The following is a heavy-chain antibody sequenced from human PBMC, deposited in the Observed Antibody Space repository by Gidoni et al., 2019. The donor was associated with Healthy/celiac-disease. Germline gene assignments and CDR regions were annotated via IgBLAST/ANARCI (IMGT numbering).Heavy chain of an antibody. Sequence: QVQLVESGGGVVQPGRSLRLSCAASGFTFSSYGMHWVRQAPGTGLAWVAVIWYDGSNKYYADSVKGRFTISRDNSKNTLYLQMNSLRAEDTAVYYCARRGGYYYDSSGYSDYYYYMDVWGKGTTVTVSS. CDR1: GFTFSSYG. D-gene: IGHD3-22*01. CDR3: ARRGGYYYDSSGYSDYYYYMDV. V-gene: IGHV3-33*01. CDR2: IWYDGSNK. J-gene: IGHJ6*03.